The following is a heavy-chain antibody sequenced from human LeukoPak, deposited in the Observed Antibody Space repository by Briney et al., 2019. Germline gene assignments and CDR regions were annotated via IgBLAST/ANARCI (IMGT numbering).Heavy chain of an antibody. J-gene: IGHJ3*02. CDR2: IYADKTT. D-gene: IGHD3-22*01. CDR1: GGSFSTYY. Sequence: KPSETLSLTCSVSGGSFSTYYWSWIRQPAGKGLEWIGHIYADKTTDYNPSLKSRVTMSIDTSRNQFSLKLSSVTAADTAVYYCARDLDSSGYYNAFDIWGQGTMVTVSS. CDR3: ARDLDSSGYYNAFDI. V-gene: IGHV4-4*07.